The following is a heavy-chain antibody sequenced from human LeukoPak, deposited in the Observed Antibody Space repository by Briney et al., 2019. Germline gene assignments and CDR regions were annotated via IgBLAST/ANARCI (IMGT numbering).Heavy chain of an antibody. Sequence: GASVKVSCKASGYTFTGYYMHWVRQAPGQGLEWMGGINPKSGGTNYAQKFQGRVTMTRDTSISTAYMELRRLISDDTAVYYCAREEFGYCSSTSCSPWGQGTLVTVSS. CDR1: GYTFTGYY. D-gene: IGHD2-2*03. CDR2: INPKSGGT. V-gene: IGHV1-2*02. CDR3: AREEFGYCSSTSCSP. J-gene: IGHJ5*02.